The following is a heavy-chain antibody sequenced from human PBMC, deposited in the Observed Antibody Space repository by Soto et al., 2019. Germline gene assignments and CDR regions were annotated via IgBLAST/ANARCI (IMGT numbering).Heavy chain of an antibody. CDR2: INPSGGST. CDR3: ARDGHYDILTGYYYYFDY. V-gene: IGHV1-46*01. D-gene: IGHD3-9*01. CDR1: GYTFTSYY. Sequence: GASVKVSCKASGYTFTSYYMHWVRQAPGQGLEWMGIINPSGGSTSYAQKFQGRVTMTRDTSTSTVYMELSSLRSEDTAVYYCARDGHYDILTGYYYYFDYWGQGTLVTVSS. J-gene: IGHJ4*02.